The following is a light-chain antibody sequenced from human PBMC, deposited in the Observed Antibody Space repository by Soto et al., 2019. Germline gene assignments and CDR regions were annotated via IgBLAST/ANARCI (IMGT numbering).Light chain of an antibody. CDR3: QQYGRSGT. J-gene: IGKJ1*01. CDR2: ATS. V-gene: IGKV3-20*01. Sequence: ENVLTQSLGTLSLSPGERATLSCRASQSISRTYLAWYQQKPVQAPSLLIYATSSRATGIPDRFSGSGSGTDFTLTISRLEPEDFAVYYCQQYGRSGTFGQGTKVEIK. CDR1: QSISRTY.